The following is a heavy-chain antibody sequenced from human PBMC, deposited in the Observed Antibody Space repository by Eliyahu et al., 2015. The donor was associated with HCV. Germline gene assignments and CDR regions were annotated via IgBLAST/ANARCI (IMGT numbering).Heavy chain of an antibody. J-gene: IGHJ6*02. CDR3: TTDTAMGQSYYYYGMDV. CDR2: IKSKTDGGTT. Sequence: EVQLVESGGGLVKPGGSLRLSCAASGFTFSNAWMNWVRQAPGKGLEWVGRIKSKTDGGTTDYAAPVKGRFTISRDDSKNTLYLQMNSLKTEDTAVYYCTTDTAMGQSYYYYGMDVWGQGTTVTVSS. D-gene: IGHD5-18*01. CDR1: GFTFSNAW. V-gene: IGHV3-15*07.